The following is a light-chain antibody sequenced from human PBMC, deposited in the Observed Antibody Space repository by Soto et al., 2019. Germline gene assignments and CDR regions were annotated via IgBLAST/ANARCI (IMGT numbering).Light chain of an antibody. CDR1: QSVRSN. V-gene: IGKV3-15*01. J-gene: IGKJ1*01. CDR2: GAS. CDR3: QHYFDWPPWT. Sequence: EIVMRQSPATLSVSRGERATLSCRASQSVRSNLGWCQRKPGQAPSLLIYGASTRATAIPASFTGSDSGTEFILTISSLQSEDFAIYYCQHYFDWPPWTFGQGTKVDI.